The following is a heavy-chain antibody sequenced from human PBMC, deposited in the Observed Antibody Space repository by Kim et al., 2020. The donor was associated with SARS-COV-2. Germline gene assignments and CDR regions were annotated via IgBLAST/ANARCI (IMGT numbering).Heavy chain of an antibody. CDR3: ATEVEMIVPSHY. J-gene: IGHJ4*02. D-gene: IGHD3-22*01. V-gene: IGHV3-23*01. Sequence: YDADHGNGRLTISRDNSKNTLYLQMNSLRAEDTAVYYCATEVEMIVPSHYWGQGTLVTVSS.